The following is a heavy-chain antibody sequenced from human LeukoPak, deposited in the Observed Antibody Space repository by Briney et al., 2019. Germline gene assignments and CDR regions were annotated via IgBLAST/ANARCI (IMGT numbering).Heavy chain of an antibody. CDR2: IRSKANSYAT. D-gene: IGHD3-16*01. CDR3: TNNYAGGVGY. Sequence: PGGSLRLSCAASGFNFSGSAMHWVRQASGKGLEWVGRIRSKANSYATAYAASVKGRFTIPRDDSKKTAYLQMNSLKTEDTAVYYCTNNYAGGVGYWGQGTLVTVSS. J-gene: IGHJ4*02. CDR1: GFNFSGSA. V-gene: IGHV3-73*01.